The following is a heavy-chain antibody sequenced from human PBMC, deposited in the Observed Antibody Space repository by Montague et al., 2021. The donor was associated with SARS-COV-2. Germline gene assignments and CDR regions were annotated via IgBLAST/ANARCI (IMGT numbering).Heavy chain of an antibody. CDR3: ARHYGRSSRVDS. D-gene: IGHD3-10*01. V-gene: IGHV4-59*08. CDR1: GGSISSDY. J-gene: IGHJ4*02. Sequence: SETLSLTCTVSGGSISSDYWTWIRQPPGKGLEWIGFVYYRGNTYYNPSLRGRVTISVDTSSNHFSLTLSSVTAADTAIYYCARHYGRSSRVDSWGQGTLVTVSS. CDR2: VYYRGNT.